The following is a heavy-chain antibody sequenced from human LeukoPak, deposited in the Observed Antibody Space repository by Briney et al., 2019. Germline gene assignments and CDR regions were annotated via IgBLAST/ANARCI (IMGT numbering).Heavy chain of an antibody. J-gene: IGHJ4*02. CDR2: IYYSGST. D-gene: IGHD5-12*01. V-gene: IGHV4-39*01. CDR1: GGSISSSSYY. CDR3: ASAGGFFSGYDVEPFDS. Sequence: SETLSLTCTVSGGSISSSSYYWGWIRQPPGKGLEWIGSIYYSGSTYYNPSLKSRVTISVDTSKNQFSLKLSSVTAADTAVYYCASAGGFFSGYDVEPFDSWGQGTLVTVSS.